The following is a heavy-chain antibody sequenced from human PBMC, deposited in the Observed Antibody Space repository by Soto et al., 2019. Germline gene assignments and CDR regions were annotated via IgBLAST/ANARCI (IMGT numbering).Heavy chain of an antibody. J-gene: IGHJ3*02. Sequence: SETQSLTCTVSGGSISSGGYYWSWIRQHPGKGLEWIGYIYYSGSTYYNPSLKSRVTISVDTSKNQFSLKLSSVTAADTAVYYCARDPRRLGQGIWGQGTVVTVSS. CDR3: ARDPRRLGQGI. CDR1: GGSISSGGYY. V-gene: IGHV4-31*03. CDR2: IYYSGST.